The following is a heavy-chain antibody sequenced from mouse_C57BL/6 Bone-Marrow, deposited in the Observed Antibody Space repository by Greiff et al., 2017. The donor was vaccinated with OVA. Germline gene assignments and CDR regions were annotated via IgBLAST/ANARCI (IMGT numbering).Heavy chain of an antibody. CDR3: ARDDYYGRGFDY. CDR2: IYPGSGST. D-gene: IGHD1-1*01. J-gene: IGHJ2*01. V-gene: IGHV1-55*01. CDR1: GYTFTSYC. Sequence: QVQLKQPGAELVKPGASVKMSCKASGYTFTSYCITWVKQRPGQGLEWIGDIYPGSGSTNYNEKFKSKATLTVDTSSSTAYMQLSSLTSEDSAVYYCARDDYYGRGFDYWGQGTTLTVSS.